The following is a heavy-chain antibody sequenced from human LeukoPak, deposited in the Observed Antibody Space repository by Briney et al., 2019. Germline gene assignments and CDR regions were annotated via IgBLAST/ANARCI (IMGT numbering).Heavy chain of an antibody. CDR1: GGSFRGYY. D-gene: IGHD4-17*01. CDR3: ARDPESSDYAEYLLPGVDY. J-gene: IGHJ4*02. CDR2: INHSGST. Sequence: PSETLSLTCSVYGGSFRGYYWSWIRQPPGKGVEWVGEINHSGSTNYNPSLKSRVTISVDPPKHPFSLTPSSVTAADPAVYYCARDPESSDYAEYLLPGVDYSSQRTLVTV. V-gene: IGHV4-34*01.